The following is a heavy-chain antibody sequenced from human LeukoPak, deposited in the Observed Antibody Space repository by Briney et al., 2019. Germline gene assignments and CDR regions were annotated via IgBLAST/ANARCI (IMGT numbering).Heavy chain of an antibody. Sequence: ASVKVSCKASGGTFSSYAISWVRQAPGQGLEWMGGIIPIFGTANYAQKFQGRVTITADESTSTAYMELSSLRSEDTAVYYCASDHVVPAASSWGQGTMVTVSS. CDR3: ASDHVVPAASS. V-gene: IGHV1-69*13. J-gene: IGHJ3*01. CDR2: IIPIFGTA. D-gene: IGHD2-2*01. CDR1: GGTFSSYA.